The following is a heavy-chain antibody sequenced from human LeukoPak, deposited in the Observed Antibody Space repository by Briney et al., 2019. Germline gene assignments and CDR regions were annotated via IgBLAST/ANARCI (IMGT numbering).Heavy chain of an antibody. V-gene: IGHV3-7*01. CDR1: RFSFSSYW. CDR2: IKQDGSEK. D-gene: IGHD2-21*02. CDR3: AREHRILAYCGGDCYSRAFDC. Sequence: GGSLRLSCAASRFSFSSYWMTWVRQAPGKGLEWVANIKQDGSEKYYVDSVKGRFTISRDNAKNSLYLQMNSLRAEDTAVYYCAREHRILAYCGGDCYSRAFDCWGQGTLVTVSS. J-gene: IGHJ4*02.